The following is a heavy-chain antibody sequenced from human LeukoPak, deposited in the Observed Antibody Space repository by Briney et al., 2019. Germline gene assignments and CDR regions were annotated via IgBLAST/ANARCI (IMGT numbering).Heavy chain of an antibody. CDR2: IKQDGGEI. J-gene: IGHJ4*02. Sequence: PGGSQRLSCAASGFTFSRYWMSWVRQAPGKGLEWVANIKQDGGEIYYVDSVKGRFTISRDNAKNSVYLHMNSLRAEDTAVYYCAKVANYYYGSETYYFFEHWGQGTPVTASS. CDR1: GFTFSRYW. CDR3: AKVANYYYGSETYYFFEH. V-gene: IGHV3-7*01. D-gene: IGHD3-10*01.